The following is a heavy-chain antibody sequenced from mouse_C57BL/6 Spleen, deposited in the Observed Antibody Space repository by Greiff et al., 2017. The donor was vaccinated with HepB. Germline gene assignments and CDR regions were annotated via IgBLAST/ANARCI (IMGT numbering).Heavy chain of an antibody. Sequence: EVMLVESEGGLVQPGSSMKLSCTASGFTFSDYYMAWVRQVPEKGLEWVANINYDGSSTYYLDSLKSRFIISRDNAKNILYLQMSSLKSEDTATYYCARGEDYEGFAYWGQGTLVTVSA. CDR2: INYDGSST. V-gene: IGHV5-16*01. CDR1: GFTFSDYY. D-gene: IGHD2-4*01. CDR3: ARGEDYEGFAY. J-gene: IGHJ3*01.